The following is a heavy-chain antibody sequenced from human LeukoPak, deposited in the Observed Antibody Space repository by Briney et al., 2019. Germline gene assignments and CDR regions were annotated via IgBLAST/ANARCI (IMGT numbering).Heavy chain of an antibody. V-gene: IGHV3-7*04. J-gene: IGHJ4*02. CDR2: IKQDGSKK. CDR3: TRVGYIDEGIDY. CDR1: GFPFSSYW. Sequence: GGSLRLSCVASGFPFSSYWMTWIRQAPGKGLEWVANIKQDGSKKSYVDSVKGRFTISRDNAKNSLYLQMNSLRAEDTAMYYCTRVGYIDEGIDYWGQGTLVTVTS. D-gene: IGHD5-24*01.